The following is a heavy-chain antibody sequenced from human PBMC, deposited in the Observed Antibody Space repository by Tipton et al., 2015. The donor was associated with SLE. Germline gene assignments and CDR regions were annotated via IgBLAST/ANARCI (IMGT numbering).Heavy chain of an antibody. J-gene: IGHJ6*02. CDR1: GFTFSSYE. CDR3: ARGNDYGMDV. Sequence: SLRLSCAASGFTFSSYEMNWVRQAPGKGLEWVGSTIYYAESVKGRFTMSRDNSKNSLYLQMNSLRTEDTALYYCARGNDYGMDVWGQGTTVTVSS. V-gene: IGHV3-48*03. D-gene: IGHD3-10*01. CDR2: GSTI.